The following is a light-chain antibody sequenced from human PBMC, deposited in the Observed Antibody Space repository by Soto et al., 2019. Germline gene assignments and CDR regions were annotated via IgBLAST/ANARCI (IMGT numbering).Light chain of an antibody. V-gene: IGLV2-14*03. Sequence: QSVLTQPASVSGSPGQSITISCTGTSNDVGGYNYVSWYQHHPGKAPKLMIYDVSNRPSVVSNLFSGSKSGNTASLSISGLQPEDEADYYCSSYRTSNTRQIVCGTGTKVTVL. CDR1: SNDVGGYNY. J-gene: IGLJ1*01. CDR3: SSYRTSNTRQIV. CDR2: DVS.